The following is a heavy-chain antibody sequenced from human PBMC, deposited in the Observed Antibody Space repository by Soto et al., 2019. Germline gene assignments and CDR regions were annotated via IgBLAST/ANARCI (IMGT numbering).Heavy chain of an antibody. CDR2: ISGSGGST. CDR3: ARGWLDDYSSSSSFDY. V-gene: IGHV3-23*01. J-gene: IGHJ4*02. CDR1: GFTFSSYA. D-gene: IGHD6-6*01. Sequence: PGGSLRLSCAASGFTFSSYAMSWVRQAPGKGLEWVSAISGSGGSTYYADSVKGRFTISRDNAKNTLYLQMNSLRAEDTAVYYCARGWLDDYSSSSSFDYWGQGTLVTVSS.